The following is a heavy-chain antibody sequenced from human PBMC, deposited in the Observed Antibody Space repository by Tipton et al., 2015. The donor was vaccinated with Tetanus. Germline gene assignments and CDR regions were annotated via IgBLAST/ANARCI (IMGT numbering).Heavy chain of an antibody. Sequence: SLRLSCAASEFTFRTYAIHWVRQAPGKGLEWVANIKEDGSQKNYVDSVKGRFTISRDNAKNSVYLQMNSLRAEDTAVYYCARPEVGGDYWGQGTLVTVSS. CDR3: ARPEVGGDY. D-gene: IGHD1-26*01. J-gene: IGHJ4*02. CDR2: IKEDGSQK. CDR1: EFTFRTYA. V-gene: IGHV3-7*01.